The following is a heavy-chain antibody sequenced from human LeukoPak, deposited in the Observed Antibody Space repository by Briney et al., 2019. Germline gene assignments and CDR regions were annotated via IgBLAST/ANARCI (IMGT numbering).Heavy chain of an antibody. J-gene: IGHJ4*02. Sequence: SETLSLTCAVYGGSFSVYYWSWIRQPPGKGLEWIGEINHSGNINYNPSLKSRVTISIDTSKNQFSLKLSSVTAADTAVYYCARDEVGAAHWGQGTLVTVSS. CDR2: INHSGNI. CDR3: ARDEVGAAH. CDR1: GGSFSVYY. V-gene: IGHV4-34*01. D-gene: IGHD1-26*01.